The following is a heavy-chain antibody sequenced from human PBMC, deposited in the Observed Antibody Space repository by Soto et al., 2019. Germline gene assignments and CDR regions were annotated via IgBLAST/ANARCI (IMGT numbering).Heavy chain of an antibody. D-gene: IGHD6-19*01. V-gene: IGHV3-30-3*01. CDR1: GFSFSSYA. CDR3: ARDMYSSDYFVKWFEP. CDR2: ISHDGSNK. Sequence: QVRLVESGGGVVQPGRSLRLSCTASGFSFSSYAMYWFRQPPGKGLEWVAVISHDGSNKHYADSVKGRVTVSRDNSNHSLDLPLNSLRGEDTAMYYCARDMYSSDYFVKWFEPWGQGTLVTVSS. J-gene: IGHJ5*02.